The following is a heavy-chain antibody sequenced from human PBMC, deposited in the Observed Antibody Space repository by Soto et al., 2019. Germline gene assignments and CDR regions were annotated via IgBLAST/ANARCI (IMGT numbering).Heavy chain of an antibody. D-gene: IGHD3-16*02. J-gene: IGHJ5*02. CDR3: VKDFSLLVNDYVWGGYPA. V-gene: IGHV3-64D*06. CDR1: GFTFSSYA. Sequence: PGGSLRLSCSASGFTFSSYAMHWVRQAPGKGLEYVSAISSNGGSTDYADSVKGRFTISRDNSKNTLYLQMSSLRAEDTAVYYCVKDFSLLVNDYVWGGYPAWGQGTLVTVSS. CDR2: ISSNGGST.